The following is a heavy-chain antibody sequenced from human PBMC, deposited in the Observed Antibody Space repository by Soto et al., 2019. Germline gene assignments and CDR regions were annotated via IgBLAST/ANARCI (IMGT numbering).Heavy chain of an antibody. D-gene: IGHD3-22*01. CDR2: IYYSGST. J-gene: IGHJ5*02. Sequence: SETLSLTCTVSGGSISSSSYYWGWIRQPPGKGLEWIGSIYYSGSTYYNPSLKSRVTISVDTSKNQFSLKLSSVTAADTAVYYCARRRTDYXDSSGLPGPKAGNWFDPWGQGTLVTVSS. CDR3: ARRRTDYXDSSGLPGPKAGNWFDP. CDR1: GGSISSSSYY. V-gene: IGHV4-39*01.